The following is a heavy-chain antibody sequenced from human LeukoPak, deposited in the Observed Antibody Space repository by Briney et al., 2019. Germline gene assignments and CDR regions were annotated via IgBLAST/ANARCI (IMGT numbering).Heavy chain of an antibody. CDR3: ARDKAPGGKRWFDP. J-gene: IGHJ5*02. V-gene: IGHV4-59*01. D-gene: IGHD4-23*01. Sequence: PSETLSLTCAVSGVSISSYYWSWLRQHPGKGLEWIGYLSDVGTNDYNPSLKGRVTISRDTSKNQFSLRLSSVTAADAAVYHCARDKAPGGKRWFDPWGQGALVIVSS. CDR1: GVSISSYY. CDR2: LSDVGTN.